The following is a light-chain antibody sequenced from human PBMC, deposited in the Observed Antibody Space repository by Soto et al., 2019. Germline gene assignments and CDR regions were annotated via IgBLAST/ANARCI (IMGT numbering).Light chain of an antibody. CDR3: MQGTHWPIT. V-gene: IGKV2-28*01. CDR2: LGS. CDR1: QSLLHSNGNNY. Sequence: DMVMTQSPLSLPVTPGESASISCRSSQSLLHSNGNNYLDWYLQKKGQSLQILIYLGSNRDSGVPDRFRGSGSGTDFALQISRVEAEDVWVYYCMQGTHWPITFGQGTRLEIK. J-gene: IGKJ5*01.